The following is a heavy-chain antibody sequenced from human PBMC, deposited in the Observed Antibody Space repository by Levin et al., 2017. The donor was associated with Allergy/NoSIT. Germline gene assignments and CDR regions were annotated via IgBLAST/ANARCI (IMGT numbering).Heavy chain of an antibody. CDR2: ISSSSSYI. CDR3: ARDVTSGSYYYYYGMDV. J-gene: IGHJ6*02. V-gene: IGHV3-21*01. Sequence: GGSLRLSCAASGFTFSSYSMNWVRQAPGKGLEWVSSISSSSSYIYYADSVKGRFTISRDNAKNSLYLQMNSLRAEDTAVYYCARDVTSGSYYYYYGMDVWGQGTTVTVSS. CDR1: GFTFSSYS. D-gene: IGHD1-26*01.